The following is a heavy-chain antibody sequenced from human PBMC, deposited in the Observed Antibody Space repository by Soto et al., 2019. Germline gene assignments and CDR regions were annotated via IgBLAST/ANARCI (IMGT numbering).Heavy chain of an antibody. CDR1: GGTFSSYA. Sequence: QVQLVQSGAEVKKPGSSVKVSCKASGGTFSSYAISWVRQAPGQGLEWMGGIIPIFGTANYAQKFQGRVTITADXXTXTXXMELSSLRSEDTAVYYCARRPYGGPLPYYSYGMDVWGQGTTVTVSS. CDR3: ARRPYGGPLPYYSYGMDV. V-gene: IGHV1-69*12. D-gene: IGHD4-17*01. CDR2: IIPIFGTA. J-gene: IGHJ6*02.